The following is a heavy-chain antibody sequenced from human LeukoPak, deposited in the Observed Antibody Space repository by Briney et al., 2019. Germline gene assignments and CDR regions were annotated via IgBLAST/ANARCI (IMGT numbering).Heavy chain of an antibody. Sequence: GGSLRLSCAASGFTFSTYWMSWVRQAPGKGLEWVANIKQDGSEKYYVDSVKGRFAVSRDNAKNSLSLQMNILRLEDMAVYYCARGVSWTFDNWGRGALVTVSS. J-gene: IGHJ4*02. CDR2: IKQDGSEK. CDR3: ARGVSWTFDN. CDR1: GFTFSTYW. D-gene: IGHD6-13*01. V-gene: IGHV3-7*04.